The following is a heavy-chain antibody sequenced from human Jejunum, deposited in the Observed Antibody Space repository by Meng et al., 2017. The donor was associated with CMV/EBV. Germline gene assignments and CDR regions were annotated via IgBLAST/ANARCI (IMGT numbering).Heavy chain of an antibody. CDR1: AGSISGYY. J-gene: IGHJ5*02. V-gene: IGHV4-4*07. Sequence: VQLQGSGPGLVKFSETLSLTCFVSAGSISGYYWSWIRQPAGKGLEWIGRIYTSGSTHYNPSLKSRLTMSVDLSNNQISLKLRSVTAADTAVYYCARESGSYYWFDPWGQGTLVTVSS. CDR2: IYTSGST. D-gene: IGHD1-26*01. CDR3: ARESGSYYWFDP.